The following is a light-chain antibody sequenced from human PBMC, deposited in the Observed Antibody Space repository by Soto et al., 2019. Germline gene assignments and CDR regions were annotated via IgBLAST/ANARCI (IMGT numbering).Light chain of an antibody. J-gene: IGLJ2*01. Sequence: QSALTQPPSASGSPGQSVTISCTGTSSDVGGYNYVSWDQHHPGKAPKLIIYEVSKRPSGVPDRFSGSKSGNTASLTVSGLQAEDEAEYYCSSYAGTNIYVVFGAGTKLTVL. CDR2: EVS. V-gene: IGLV2-8*01. CDR1: SSDVGGYNY. CDR3: SSYAGTNIYVV.